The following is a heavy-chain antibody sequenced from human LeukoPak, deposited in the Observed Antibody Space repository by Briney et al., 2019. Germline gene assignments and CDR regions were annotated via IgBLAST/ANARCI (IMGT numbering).Heavy chain of an antibody. V-gene: IGHV1-69*13. J-gene: IGHJ3*02. D-gene: IGHD2-21*02. CDR1: GYTFTSYY. Sequence: SVKVSCKASGYTFTSYYMHWVRQAPGQGLEWMGGIIPILGTANYAQKFQGRVTITADESTSTAYMELSSLRSEDTAVYYCARDQRAYCGGDCLDAFDIWGQGTMVTVSS. CDR3: ARDQRAYCGGDCLDAFDI. CDR2: IIPILGTA.